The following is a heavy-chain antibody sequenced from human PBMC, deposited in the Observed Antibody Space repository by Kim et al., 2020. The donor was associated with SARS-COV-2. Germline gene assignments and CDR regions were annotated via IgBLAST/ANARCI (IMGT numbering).Heavy chain of an antibody. CDR1: GFTFSSYA. CDR3: AKDLVTIFGVVDAFDI. CDR2: ISGSGGST. V-gene: IGHV3-23*01. Sequence: GGSLRLSCAASGFTFSSYAMSWVRQAPGKGLEWVSAISGSGGSTYYADSVKGRFTISRDNSKNTLYLQMNSLRAEDTAVYYCAKDLVTIFGVVDAFDIWGQGTMVTVSS. J-gene: IGHJ3*02. D-gene: IGHD3-3*01.